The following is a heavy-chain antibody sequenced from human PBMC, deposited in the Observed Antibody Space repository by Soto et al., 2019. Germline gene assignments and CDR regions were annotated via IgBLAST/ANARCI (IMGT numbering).Heavy chain of an antibody. J-gene: IGHJ4*02. CDR2: INAGNGNT. V-gene: IGHV1-3*01. CDR1: GYTFTSYA. CDR3: AVNLNLGYFDY. Sequence: QVQLVQSGAEVKKPGASVKVSCKASGYTFTSYAMHWVRQAPGQRLEWMGWINAGNGNTKYSQKFQGRVTITTDTSASTAYMELRSLRSEDTAVYYCAVNLNLGYFDYWGQGTLVTVSS.